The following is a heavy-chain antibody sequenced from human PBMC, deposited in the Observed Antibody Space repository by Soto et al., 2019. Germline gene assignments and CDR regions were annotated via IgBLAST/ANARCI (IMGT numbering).Heavy chain of an antibody. CDR3: ARLPSRHLVDY. CDR1: NGSISGFY. CDR2: MFYGVST. V-gene: IGHV4-39*01. J-gene: IGHJ4*02. D-gene: IGHD3-3*02. Sequence: PSETLSLTCSVSNGSISGFYWGCIRQPPGKGLEWIGSMFYGVSTYYNPSLKSRVTVSVDTSKNQFSLNLRSVTAADTAVYYCARLPSRHLVDYWGQGTLVTVSS.